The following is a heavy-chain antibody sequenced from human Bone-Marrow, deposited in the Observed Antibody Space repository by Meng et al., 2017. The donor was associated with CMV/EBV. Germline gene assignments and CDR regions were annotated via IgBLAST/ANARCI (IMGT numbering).Heavy chain of an antibody. V-gene: IGHV3-48*03. CDR3: ARRYCSSTSCLIDY. D-gene: IGHD2-2*01. Sequence: GGSLRLSCAASGFTFNTYEMNWVRQAPGKGLEWVSHISTSGKTIYYADSVKGRFTIPRDNAKNSLYLQLNSLRAEDTAVYYCARRYCSSTSCLIDYWGQGMLVTVSS. CDR2: ISTSGKTI. CDR1: GFTFNTYE. J-gene: IGHJ4*02.